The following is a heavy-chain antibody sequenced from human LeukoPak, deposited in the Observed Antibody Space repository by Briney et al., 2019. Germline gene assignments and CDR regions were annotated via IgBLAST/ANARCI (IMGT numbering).Heavy chain of an antibody. J-gene: IGHJ4*02. CDR2: IYYSGST. D-gene: IGHD3-3*01. CDR1: GGSISSSSYY. V-gene: IGHV4-39*07. CDR3: ARVPNDFWSGYLIDY. Sequence: SETLSLTCTVSGGSISSSSYYWGWIRQPPGKGLEWIGSIYYSGSTYYNPSLKSRVTISVDTSKNQFSLKLSSVTAADTAVYYCARVPNDFWSGYLIDYWGQGTLVTVSS.